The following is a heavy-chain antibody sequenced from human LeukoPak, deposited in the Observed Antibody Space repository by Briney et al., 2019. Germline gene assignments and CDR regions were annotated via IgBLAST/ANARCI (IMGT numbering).Heavy chain of an antibody. CDR1: GGTFSSYA. D-gene: IGHD3-22*01. J-gene: IGHJ5*02. V-gene: IGHV1-69*13. CDR3: ARDLNPKMYYYDSSGYNWFDP. CDR2: IIPIFGTG. Sequence: ASVKVSGKASGGTFSSYAISWVRQTPGQGLEWMGGIIPIFGTGNYAQKFQGRVTITADESTSTDYMVLSSLRSEDTAVYYCARDLNPKMYYYDSSGYNWFDPWGQGTLVTVSS.